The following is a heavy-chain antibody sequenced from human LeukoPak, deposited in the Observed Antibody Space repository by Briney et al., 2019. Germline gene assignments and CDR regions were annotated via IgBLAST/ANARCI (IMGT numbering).Heavy chain of an antibody. CDR2: ISGSGGST. J-gene: IGHJ4*02. Sequence: GGSLRLSCAASGFTFSSYAMSWVRQAPGKGLEWVSAISGSGGSTYYADSVKGRFTISRDNSKNALYLQMNSLRAEDTAVYYCAKDRKLITMISLSYWGQGTLVTVSS. V-gene: IGHV3-23*01. CDR3: AKDRKLITMISLSY. CDR1: GFTFSSYA. D-gene: IGHD3-22*01.